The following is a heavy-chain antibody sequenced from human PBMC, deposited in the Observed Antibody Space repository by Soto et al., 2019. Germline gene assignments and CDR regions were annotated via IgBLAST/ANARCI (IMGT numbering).Heavy chain of an antibody. CDR3: ARGWDVKYFDY. J-gene: IGHJ4*02. Sequence: HVQLQESGPGLVKPSETLSLSCSVSGDSLLSSYWSWVRQPAGKGLEWIGHIFSSGRVSYNPSLKSRLTMSIDTSMNVFSLNLSSVTAADTTVYYCARGWDVKYFDYWGQGTLVTVSS. D-gene: IGHD1-26*01. CDR2: IFSSGRV. CDR1: GDSLLSSY. V-gene: IGHV4-4*07.